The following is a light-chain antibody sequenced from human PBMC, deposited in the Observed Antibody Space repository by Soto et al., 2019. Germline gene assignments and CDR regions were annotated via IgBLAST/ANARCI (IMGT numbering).Light chain of an antibody. CDR1: QSVSSRN. CDR2: GAF. V-gene: IGKV3-20*01. J-gene: IGKJ2*01. CDR3: HLYGDSPPAYT. Sequence: EIVLTQSPGTLSLFPGERATLSCRASQSVSSRNLAWYRQKPGQAPSLLIYGAFNRATGIPDRFSGSGSATDFTFTISRLEPADFAVYYCHLYGDSPPAYTFGQGTKLDIK.